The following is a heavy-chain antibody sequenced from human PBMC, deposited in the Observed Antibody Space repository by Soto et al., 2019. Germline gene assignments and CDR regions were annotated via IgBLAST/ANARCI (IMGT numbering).Heavy chain of an antibody. D-gene: IGHD2-2*01. J-gene: IGHJ4*02. CDR3: TNDCSSTSCPVGLDY. Sequence: GGSLRLSCTASGFTFGDYAMSWFRQAPGKGLECVGFIRSKAYGGTTEYAASVKGRFTISRDDSKSIAYLQMNSLKTEDTAVYYCTNDCSSTSCPVGLDYWGQGTLVTVSS. CDR1: GFTFGDYA. CDR2: IRSKAYGGTT. V-gene: IGHV3-49*03.